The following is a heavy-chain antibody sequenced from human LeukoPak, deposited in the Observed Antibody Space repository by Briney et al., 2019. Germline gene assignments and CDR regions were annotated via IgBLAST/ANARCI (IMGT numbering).Heavy chain of an antibody. V-gene: IGHV1-46*01. D-gene: IGHD2-2*02. CDR1: GYTFTSYY. Sequence: ASVKVSCKASGYTFTSYYMHWVRQAPGQGLEWMGIINPSGGSTSYAQKFQGRVTMTRDMSTSTAYMELRSLRSDDTAVYYCARDRTGRPSYTISGFNPMDVWGKGTTVTVSS. CDR2: INPSGGST. CDR3: ARDRTGRPSYTISGFNPMDV. J-gene: IGHJ6*03.